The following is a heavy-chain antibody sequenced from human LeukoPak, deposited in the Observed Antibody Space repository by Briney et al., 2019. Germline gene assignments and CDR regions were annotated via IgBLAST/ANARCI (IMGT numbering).Heavy chain of an antibody. D-gene: IGHD4-23*01. V-gene: IGHV3-48*01. CDR1: GFTFSSYR. J-gene: IGHJ4*02. CDR2: INTGSDTI. CDR3: ARDPVGNLYFDY. Sequence: GGSLRLSCAASGFTFSSYRMNWVRQAPGKGLEWLSYINTGSDTIYYADAVKGRFTISRDNAKNSLYLQMNSLRVEDTAVYYCARDPVGNLYFDYWGQGTLVTVSS.